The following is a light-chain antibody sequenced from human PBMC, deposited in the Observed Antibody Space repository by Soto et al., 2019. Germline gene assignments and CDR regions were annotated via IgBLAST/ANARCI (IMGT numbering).Light chain of an antibody. CDR3: QQYNNWPLT. CDR2: GAS. J-gene: IGKJ4*01. V-gene: IGKV3-15*01. Sequence: EIVMTQSPATLSVSPGERATLSCRASQSVSSNLAWYQQKPGQAPRLFTYGASTRATGIPARFSGSGSGTEFTLTISSLQSEDFAVYYCQQYNNWPLTFGGGTKVEIK. CDR1: QSVSSN.